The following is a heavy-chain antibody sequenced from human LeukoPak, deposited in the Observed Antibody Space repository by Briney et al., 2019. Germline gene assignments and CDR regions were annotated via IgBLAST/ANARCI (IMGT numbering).Heavy chain of an antibody. J-gene: IGHJ6*02. V-gene: IGHV1-3*01. Sequence: ASVNVSCKASGYTFTSYAMHWVRQAPGQRLEWMGWINAGNGNTKYSQKFQGRVTITRDTSASTAYMELSSLRSEDTAVYYCARASLEGWNDHYYGMDVWGQGTTVTVSS. CDR3: ARASLEGWNDHYYGMDV. CDR1: GYTFTSYA. CDR2: INAGNGNT. D-gene: IGHD1-1*01.